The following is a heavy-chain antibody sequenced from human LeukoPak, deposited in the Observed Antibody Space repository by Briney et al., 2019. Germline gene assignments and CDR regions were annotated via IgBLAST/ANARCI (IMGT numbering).Heavy chain of an antibody. CDR3: AKDVGYCGSTTCYFSY. CDR2: ISASGGST. J-gene: IGHJ4*02. D-gene: IGHD2-2*03. CDR1: GFTFSSHA. V-gene: IGHV3-23*01. Sequence: GGSLRLSCAASGFTFSSHAMSWVRQAPGKGLEWVSTISASGGSTFYAESVKGRFTISRDNSKNTLYLQMNSLRAEDTAVYYCAKDVGYCGSTTCYFSYWGQGTLVTVSS.